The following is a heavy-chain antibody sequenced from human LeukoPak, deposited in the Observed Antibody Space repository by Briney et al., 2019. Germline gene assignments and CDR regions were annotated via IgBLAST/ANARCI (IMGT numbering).Heavy chain of an antibody. CDR2: IYHSGST. V-gene: IGHV4-30-2*01. Sequence: SETLSLTCTVSGGSISSGGYYWSWIRQPPGKGLEWIGYIYHSGSTYYNPSLKSRVTISVDRSKNQFSLKLSSVTAADTAVYYCARYSIAAAGAMRTFDIWGQGTMVTVSS. J-gene: IGHJ3*02. CDR1: GGSISSGGYY. CDR3: ARYSIAAAGAMRTFDI. D-gene: IGHD6-13*01.